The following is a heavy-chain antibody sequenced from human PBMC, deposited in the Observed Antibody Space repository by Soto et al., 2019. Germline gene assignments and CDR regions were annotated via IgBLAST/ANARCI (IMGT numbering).Heavy chain of an antibody. Sequence: GGSLRLSCAASGFTFSSYSMNWVRQAPGKGLEWVSSISSSSSYIYYADSVKGRFTISRDNAKNSLYLQMNSLRAEDTAVYYCARDYGSGWPTTFDYWGQGTLVTVSS. D-gene: IGHD6-19*01. CDR3: ARDYGSGWPTTFDY. CDR1: GFTFSSYS. J-gene: IGHJ4*02. CDR2: ISSSSSYI. V-gene: IGHV3-21*01.